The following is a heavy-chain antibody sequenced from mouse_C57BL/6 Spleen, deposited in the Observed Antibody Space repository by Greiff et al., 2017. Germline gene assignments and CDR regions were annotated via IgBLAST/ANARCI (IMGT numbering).Heavy chain of an antibody. Sequence: QVQLQQSGAELARPGASVKLSCKASGYTFTSYGISWVKQRTGQGLEWIGEIYPRSGNTYYNEKFKGKATLTADKSSSTAYMELRSLTSEDSAVYFCARYRADYYGSSYDYYAMDYWGQGTSVTVSS. CDR2: IYPRSGNT. CDR3: ARYRADYYGSSYDYYAMDY. J-gene: IGHJ4*01. V-gene: IGHV1-81*01. CDR1: GYTFTSYG. D-gene: IGHD1-1*01.